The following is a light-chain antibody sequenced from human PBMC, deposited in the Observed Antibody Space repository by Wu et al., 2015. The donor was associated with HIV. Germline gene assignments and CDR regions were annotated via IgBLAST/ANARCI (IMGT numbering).Light chain of an antibody. Sequence: EVVMTQSPVTLSVSPGERATLSCRSSQTISNNLAWYQQNPGQAPRLLVYGASTRATGIPARFSGSGSGTDFTLNISTLQSEDFAIYYCQQYHNWPLTFGGGTRVEIQ. CDR3: QQYHNWPLT. CDR1: QTISNN. J-gene: IGKJ4*01. CDR2: GAS. V-gene: IGKV3-15*01.